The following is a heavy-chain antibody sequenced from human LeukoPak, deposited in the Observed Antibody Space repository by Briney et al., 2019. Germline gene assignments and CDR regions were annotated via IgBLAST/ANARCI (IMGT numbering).Heavy chain of an antibody. D-gene: IGHD6-13*01. Sequence: PSETLSLTCNVSGASISTYYWSWIRQPAGKGLEWIGYIYYSGSTNYNPSPKDRVTISVDTSKNHFSLKLSSVTAADTAVYYCARGSSSWANYWGQGTLVTVSS. CDR3: ARGSSSWANY. V-gene: IGHV4-59*01. CDR2: IYYSGST. J-gene: IGHJ4*02. CDR1: GASISTYY.